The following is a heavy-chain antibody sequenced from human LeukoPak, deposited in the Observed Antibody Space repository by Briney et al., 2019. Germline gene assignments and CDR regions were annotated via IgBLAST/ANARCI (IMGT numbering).Heavy chain of an antibody. V-gene: IGHV3-53*05. J-gene: IGHJ4*02. Sequence: GGSLRLSCEASGFSVSSTWMSWVRQAPGKGLEWVSIMYGRGTTSHADSVKGRVTVSRDNAKNILYLQMNSLRADDTAVYYCARDKLAGATYFDSWGQGTLVTVSS. D-gene: IGHD1-26*01. CDR2: MYGRGTT. CDR3: ARDKLAGATYFDS. CDR1: GFSVSSTW.